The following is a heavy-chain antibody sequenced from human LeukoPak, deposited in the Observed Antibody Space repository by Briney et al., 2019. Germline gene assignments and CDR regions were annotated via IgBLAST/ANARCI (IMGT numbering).Heavy chain of an antibody. J-gene: IGHJ3*02. CDR3: ARGIFPDAFDI. V-gene: IGHV1-2*02. Sequence: SSLNDSCKASECTFTGYYMHWVRPAAGQGLDWMGWINPNNGCTNYAQKFQGRATMTSDTSISTAYMELSSLRSDDTALYYCARGIFPDAFDIWGQGTMVTVSS. CDR1: ECTFTGYY. D-gene: IGHD2-15*01. CDR2: INPNNGCT.